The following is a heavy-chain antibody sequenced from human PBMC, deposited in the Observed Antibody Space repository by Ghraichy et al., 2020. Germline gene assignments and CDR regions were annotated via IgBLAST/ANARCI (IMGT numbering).Heavy chain of an antibody. CDR3: TRHSSQFDI. V-gene: IGHV3-73*01. J-gene: IGHJ3*02. CDR2: IRSKANSYAT. CDR1: GFTFSGSA. Sequence: GGSRRLSCAASGFTFSGSAMHWVRQASGKGLEWVGRIRSKANSYATAYAASVKGRFTISRDDSKNTAYLQMNSLKTEDTAVYYCTRHSSQFDIWGQGTMVTVSS.